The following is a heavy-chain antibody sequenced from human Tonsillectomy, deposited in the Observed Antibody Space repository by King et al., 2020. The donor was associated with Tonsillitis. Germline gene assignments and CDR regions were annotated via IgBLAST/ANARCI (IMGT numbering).Heavy chain of an antibody. D-gene: IGHD5-24*01. CDR1: GGSFSSYA. V-gene: IGHV1-69*01. Sequence: QLVQSGAEVKKPGSSVKVSCRASGGSFSSYAITWVRQAPGQGLEWMGGFIPIFGTTVYAQDFQGRVTITADESTSSAYMELSSLGSEDTAVYYCARASSTYPHYNILDAFDIWGQGTMVTVSS. CDR2: FIPIFGTT. J-gene: IGHJ3*02. CDR3: ARASSTYPHYNILDAFDI.